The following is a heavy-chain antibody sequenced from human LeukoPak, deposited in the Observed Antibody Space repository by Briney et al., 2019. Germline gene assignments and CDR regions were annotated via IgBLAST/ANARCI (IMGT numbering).Heavy chain of an antibody. CDR2: IYSGGST. V-gene: IGHV3-53*01. J-gene: IGHJ6*02. CDR1: GFPFSTYW. D-gene: IGHD3-16*01. CDR3: ARDISYDSPYYYYGMDV. Sequence: GGSLRLSCATSGFPFSTYWMHWVRQAPGKGLVWVSVIYSGGSTYYADSVKGRFTISRDNSKNTLYLQMNSLRAEDTAVYYCARDISYDSPYYYYGMDVWGQGTTVTVSS.